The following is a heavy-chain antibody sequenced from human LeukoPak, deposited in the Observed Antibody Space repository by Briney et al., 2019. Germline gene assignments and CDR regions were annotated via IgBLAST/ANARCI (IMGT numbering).Heavy chain of an antibody. D-gene: IGHD4-17*01. Sequence: GGSLRLSCAASGFTFDDYAMHWVRQAPGKGLEWGSGIRWNSGSIGYADSVKRQFTLSRDYAKNSLYLQMNSLRAEDAALYYCEKELRGFDYWGQGTLVTVSS. CDR2: IRWNSGSI. CDR3: EKELRGFDY. CDR1: GFTFDDYA. J-gene: IGHJ4*02. V-gene: IGHV3-9*01.